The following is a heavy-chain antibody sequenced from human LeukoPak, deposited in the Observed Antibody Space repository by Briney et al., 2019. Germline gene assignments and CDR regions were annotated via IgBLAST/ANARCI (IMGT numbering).Heavy chain of an antibody. CDR3: ARGRRWATVTKSGEGAEYFQH. D-gene: IGHD4-17*01. CDR2: ISSSGSTI. Sequence: GGSLRLSCAASGFTFSDYYMSWIRQAPGKGLEWVSYISSSGSTIYYAHSVKGRFTIPRDNAKNSLYLQMNSLRAEDTAVYYCARGRRWATVTKSGEGAEYFQHWGQGTLATVSS. CDR1: GFTFSDYY. V-gene: IGHV3-11*01. J-gene: IGHJ1*01.